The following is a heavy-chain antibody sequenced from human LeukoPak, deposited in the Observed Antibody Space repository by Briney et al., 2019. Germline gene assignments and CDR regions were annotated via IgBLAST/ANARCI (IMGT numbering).Heavy chain of an antibody. D-gene: IGHD5-18*01. CDR1: GLTFSHYA. J-gene: IGHJ3*02. CDR3: AKDDYVNTAMVDAFDI. CDR2: ISVSGSDT. V-gene: IGHV3-23*01. Sequence: PGGSLRLSCAASGLTFSHYAMSWDRQAPGKGLERVSGISVSGSDTFYADSVKGRFTISRDNSKKTLYLQMNSVRAEDTAVYYCAKDDYVNTAMVDAFDIWGPGTMVTVS.